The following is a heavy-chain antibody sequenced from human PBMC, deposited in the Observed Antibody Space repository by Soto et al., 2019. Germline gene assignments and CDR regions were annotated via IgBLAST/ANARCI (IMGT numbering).Heavy chain of an antibody. D-gene: IGHD2-8*02. V-gene: IGHV3-7*01. CDR2: IKQDGSEK. CDR1: GFTFSSYW. J-gene: IGHJ6*03. Sequence: GGSLRLSCAASGFTFSSYWMSWVRQAPGKGLEWVANIKQDGSEKYYVDSVKGRFTISRDNAKNSLYLQMNSLRAEDTAVYYCARDEVLGYYYYYMDVWGKGTTVTVSS. CDR3: ARDEVLGYYYYYMDV.